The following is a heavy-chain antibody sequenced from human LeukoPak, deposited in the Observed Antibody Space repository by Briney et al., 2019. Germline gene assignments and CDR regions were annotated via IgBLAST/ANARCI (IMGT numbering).Heavy chain of an antibody. J-gene: IGHJ4*02. V-gene: IGHV1-2*02. CDR2: INPNSGGT. Sequence: ASVKVSCKASGYTFTGYYMHWVRQAPGQGLEWMGWINPNSGGTNYAQKFQGRVTMTRDTSISTAYMELGRLRSDDTAVYYCASGSSYDSSGRGFDYWGQGTLVTVSS. D-gene: IGHD3-22*01. CDR3: ASGSSYDSSGRGFDY. CDR1: GYTFTGYY.